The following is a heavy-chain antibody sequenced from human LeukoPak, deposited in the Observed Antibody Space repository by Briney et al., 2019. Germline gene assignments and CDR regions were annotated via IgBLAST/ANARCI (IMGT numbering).Heavy chain of an antibody. CDR3: AKDLLSMAGPEDWFDP. Sequence: PGGSLRLSCAASGFTFSSYWMSWVRQAPGKGLEWVAVISYDGSNKYYADSVKGRFTISRDNSKNTLYLQMNSLRAEDTAVYYCAKDLLSMAGPEDWFDPWGQGTLVTVSS. V-gene: IGHV3-30*18. CDR1: GFTFSSYW. D-gene: IGHD2/OR15-2a*01. CDR2: ISYDGSNK. J-gene: IGHJ5*02.